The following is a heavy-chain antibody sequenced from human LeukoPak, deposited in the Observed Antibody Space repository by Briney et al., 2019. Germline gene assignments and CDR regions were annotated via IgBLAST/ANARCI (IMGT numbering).Heavy chain of an antibody. CDR1: GGSLSSGDYY. CDR3: ARGVMGDRNDYFDY. CDR2: IYYSGST. J-gene: IGHJ4*02. V-gene: IGHV4-30-4*08. Sequence: PSQTLSLTCTVSGGSLSSGDYYWSWIRQPPGTGLEWLGYIYYSGSTYYNPSLKSRVTISVDTSKNQFSLKLSSVTAADTAVYHSARGVMGDRNDYFDYWGQGTLVTVSS. D-gene: IGHD3-16*01.